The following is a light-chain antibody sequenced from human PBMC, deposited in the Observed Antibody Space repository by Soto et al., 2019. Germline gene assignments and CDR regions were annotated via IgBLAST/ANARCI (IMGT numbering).Light chain of an antibody. J-gene: IGKJ4*01. CDR1: QDVRSW. CDR2: AGS. Sequence: DIQMTQSPSFVSASVGDRVTISCRAGQDVRSWVAWYQQTPGKAPELLIYAGSVLQSGVPSRFSGSGSGTEFTLTINSLQPEDFATYFCQQTNSFPLTFGGGTKVDIK. CDR3: QQTNSFPLT. V-gene: IGKV1-12*01.